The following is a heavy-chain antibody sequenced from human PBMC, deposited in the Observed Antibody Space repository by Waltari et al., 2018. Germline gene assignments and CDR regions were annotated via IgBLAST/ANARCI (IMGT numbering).Heavy chain of an antibody. CDR2: IYYSGIT. Sequence: QVQLQESGPGLVKPSQTLSLTCTVSGGSITRGDFYWSCIRQPPGKGLEWIGYIYYSGITYYNPSLQSRVTMSLDTSKNQFSLKLSSVTAADTAVYYCARDYFIAAAGDQYFQHWGQGTLVTVSS. V-gene: IGHV4-30-4*08. CDR1: GGSITRGDFY. J-gene: IGHJ1*01. D-gene: IGHD6-13*01. CDR3: ARDYFIAAAGDQYFQH.